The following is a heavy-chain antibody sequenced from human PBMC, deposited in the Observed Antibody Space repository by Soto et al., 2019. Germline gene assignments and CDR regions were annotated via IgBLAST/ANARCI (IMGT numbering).Heavy chain of an antibody. V-gene: IGHV3-30*18. Sequence: QVQLVESGGGVVQPGRSLRLSCAASGFTFSSYGMHWVRQAPGKGLEWVAVISYDGSNKYYAESVKGRYTISSDNSKNTLYLQMNSRRAEDTAVYYCAKDCSLYSGSYWYYWGQGTLVTVSS. CDR2: ISYDGSNK. D-gene: IGHD1-26*01. J-gene: IGHJ4*02. CDR1: GFTFSSYG. CDR3: AKDCSLYSGSYWYY.